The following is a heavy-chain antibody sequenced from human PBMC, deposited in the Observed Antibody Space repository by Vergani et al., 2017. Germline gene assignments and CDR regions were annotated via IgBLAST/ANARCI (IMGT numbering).Heavy chain of an antibody. CDR3: ARDSTCSGGSCVDY. CDR2: IFPSGRT. CDR1: GGSISSGSYY. V-gene: IGHV4-61*02. J-gene: IGHJ4*02. D-gene: IGHD2-15*01. Sequence: QVQLQESGPGLVKPSQTLSLTCTVSGGSISSGSYYWSWIRQPAGKGLEWIGRIFPSGRTNYNASLKSRVTISVDTSKNQFSLKLSSVTAADTAMYYCARDSTCSGGSCVDYWGQGTLVTVSS.